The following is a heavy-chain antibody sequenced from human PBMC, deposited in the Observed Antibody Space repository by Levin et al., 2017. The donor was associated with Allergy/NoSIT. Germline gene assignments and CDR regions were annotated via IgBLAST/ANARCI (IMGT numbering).Heavy chain of an antibody. CDR1: GGTFSSYA. D-gene: IGHD6-6*01. Sequence: VASVKVSCKASGGTFSSYAISWVRQAPGQGLEWMGGIIPIFGTANYAQKFQGRVTITADESTSTAYMELSSLRSEDTAVYYCARDIIEYSSSSGGYFDYWGQGTLVTVSS. CDR3: ARDIIEYSSSSGGYFDY. CDR2: IIPIFGTA. V-gene: IGHV1-69*13. J-gene: IGHJ4*02.